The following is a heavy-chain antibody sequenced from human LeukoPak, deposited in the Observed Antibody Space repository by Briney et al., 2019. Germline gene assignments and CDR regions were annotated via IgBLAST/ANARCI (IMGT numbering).Heavy chain of an antibody. J-gene: IGHJ6*03. CDR2: INHSGRT. V-gene: IGHV4-34*01. Sequence: SETLSLTCAVYGGSFSGYYWSRIRQPPGKGLEWIGEINHSGRTNYNPSLKSRVTISVDTSKNQFSLKLSSVTAADTAVYYCARTTEGGYSYGYFYYYYMDVWGKGTTVTISS. D-gene: IGHD5-18*01. CDR1: GGSFSGYY. CDR3: ARTTEGGYSYGYFYYYYMDV.